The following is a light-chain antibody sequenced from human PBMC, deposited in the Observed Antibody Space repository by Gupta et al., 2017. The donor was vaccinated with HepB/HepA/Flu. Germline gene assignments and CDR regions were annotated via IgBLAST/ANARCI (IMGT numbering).Light chain of an antibody. V-gene: IGLV3-21*03. CDR1: KIGSKS. CDR3: QVWHRTSWV. J-gene: IGLJ3*02. CDR2: DDS. Sequence: SSVLTQPPSVSVAPGKTATITCGGDKIGSKSVHWYHQKPGQAPALVVYDDSDRPSGIPERFSGSNSENTATLTISRVEVGDEADYYCQVWHRTSWVFGGGTKLTVL.